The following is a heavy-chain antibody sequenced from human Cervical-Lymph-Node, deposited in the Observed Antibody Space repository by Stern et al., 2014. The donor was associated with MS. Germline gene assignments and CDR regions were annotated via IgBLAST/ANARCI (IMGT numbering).Heavy chain of an antibody. V-gene: IGHV3-30*04. CDR1: GLNFKNYA. J-gene: IGHJ4*02. CDR2: ISYDGRSK. CDR3: ARGTHIVVLTSMSWTGHYFGS. D-gene: IGHD2-21*02. Sequence: VQLVESGGGVVQPGRSLRLSCADSGLNFKNYAMHWVRQAPGKGLEWVAFISYDGRSKSYTESVKGRFIISRDNSGNTLYLQMNNLRAEDTAVYYCARGTHIVVLTSMSWTGHYFGSWGQGSLVAVSS.